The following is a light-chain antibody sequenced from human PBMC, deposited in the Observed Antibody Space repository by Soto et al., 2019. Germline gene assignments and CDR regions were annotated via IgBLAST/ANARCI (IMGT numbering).Light chain of an antibody. Sequence: DIQITQSPSSLSTSVGDRVAITCRASQGISNYLAWYQQQPGKVPKLLIYAASTLQSGVPSRFSGSGSGTDFTLTISSLQPEDVATYYCQKYNSAPWTFGQGTKVDIK. CDR1: QGISNY. CDR3: QKYNSAPWT. V-gene: IGKV1-27*01. J-gene: IGKJ1*01. CDR2: AAS.